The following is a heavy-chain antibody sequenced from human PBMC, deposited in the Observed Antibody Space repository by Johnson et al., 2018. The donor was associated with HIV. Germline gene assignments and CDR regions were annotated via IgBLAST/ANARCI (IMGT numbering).Heavy chain of an antibody. CDR2: IKEDGSEK. Sequence: VHLVESGGGLVQPGGSLRLSCAASGFTFGTYWMSWVRQAPGKGLEWVTNIKEDGSEKYYVDSVRGRFTISRDNAKNSLYLQMNSLRAEDTAVYYCARDVGLLAYCGGDCADAFDIWGQGTMVTVSS. D-gene: IGHD2-21*01. CDR3: ARDVGLLAYCGGDCADAFDI. CDR1: GFTFGTYW. V-gene: IGHV3-7*01. J-gene: IGHJ3*02.